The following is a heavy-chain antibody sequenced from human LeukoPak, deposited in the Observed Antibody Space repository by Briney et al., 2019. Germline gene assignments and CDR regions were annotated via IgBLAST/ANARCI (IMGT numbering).Heavy chain of an antibody. Sequence: SETLSLTCAVSGGSMSSYYWGWIRQAPKKGLEFIGYFYHSGATNYNPSLKSRVAISLDTSKSQFSLKLSSVTAADTAVYYCVRASPWDPFDFWGQGTLVTVSS. V-gene: IGHV4-59*12. D-gene: IGHD1-26*01. J-gene: IGHJ4*02. CDR2: FYHSGAT. CDR3: VRASPWDPFDF. CDR1: GGSMSSYY.